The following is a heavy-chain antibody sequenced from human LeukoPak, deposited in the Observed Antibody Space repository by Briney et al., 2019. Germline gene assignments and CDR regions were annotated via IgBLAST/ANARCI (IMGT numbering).Heavy chain of an antibody. CDR2: IIPIFGTA. CDR3: ARDLAYSSSSFGYYYGMDV. V-gene: IGHV1-69*13. Sequence: ASVKVSCKTSGGTFSRFAISWVRQAPGQGLEWMGGIIPIFGTANYAQKFQGRVTITADESTSTAYMELSSLRSEDTAVYYCARDLAYSSSSFGYYYGMDVWGQGTTVTVSS. CDR1: GGTFSRFA. D-gene: IGHD6-6*01. J-gene: IGHJ6*02.